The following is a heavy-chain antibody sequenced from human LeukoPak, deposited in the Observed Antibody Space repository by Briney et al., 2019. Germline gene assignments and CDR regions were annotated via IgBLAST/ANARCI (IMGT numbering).Heavy chain of an antibody. J-gene: IGHJ4*02. Sequence: SETLSLTCSVSGGSISNYYWSWIRQPPGKGLEWIGEINHSGSTNYNPSLKSRVTISVDTSKNQFSLKLSSMTAADTAVYYCARRTDTRGYRRFDYWGQGTLVTVSS. D-gene: IGHD5-18*01. CDR3: ARRTDTRGYRRFDY. CDR2: INHSGST. V-gene: IGHV4-34*01. CDR1: GGSISNYY.